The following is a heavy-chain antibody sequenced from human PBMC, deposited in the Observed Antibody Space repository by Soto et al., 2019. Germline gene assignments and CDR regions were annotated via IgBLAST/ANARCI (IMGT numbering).Heavy chain of an antibody. J-gene: IGHJ3*02. CDR3: ARNCGGDCHDAFDI. V-gene: IGHV3-21*01. Sequence: GGSLRLSCAASGFTFSSYSMNLVRQAPGKGLEWVSSISSSSSYIYYADSVKGRFTISRDNAKNSLYLQMNSLRAEDTAVYYCARNCGGDCHDAFDIWGQGTMVTVSS. D-gene: IGHD2-21*02. CDR2: ISSSSSYI. CDR1: GFTFSSYS.